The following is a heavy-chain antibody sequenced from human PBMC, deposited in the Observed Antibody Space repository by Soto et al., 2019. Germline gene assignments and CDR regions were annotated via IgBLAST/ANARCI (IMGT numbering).Heavy chain of an antibody. CDR2: ISYDGTIR. Sequence: VQLVESGGGVVQPGRSLTLSCAASGDSGFSFSSYGFHWVRQAPGKGVEGVAVISYDGTIRHFAESVKGRFTVSRDNAMLTVDLQMNSLRPEDTAVYYCAKDRMVTSNFYGMDVWGQGTTVTVSS. J-gene: IGHJ6*02. CDR3: AKDRMVTSNFYGMDV. CDR1: GDSGFSFSSYG. D-gene: IGHD2-8*01. V-gene: IGHV3-30*18.